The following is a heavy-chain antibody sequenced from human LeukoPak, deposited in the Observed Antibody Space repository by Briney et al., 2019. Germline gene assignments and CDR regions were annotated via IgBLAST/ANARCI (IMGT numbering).Heavy chain of an antibody. V-gene: IGHV4-34*09. J-gene: IGHJ4*02. CDR1: GGSFSGYY. D-gene: IGHD5-12*01. Sequence: SETLSLTCAVYGGSFSGYYWSWIRQPPGKGPEWIGEINHSGSTNYNPSLKSRVTISVDTSKNQFSLKLSSVTAADTAVYYCARAGGYAVMGFDYWGQGTLVTVSS. CDR2: INHSGST. CDR3: ARAGGYAVMGFDY.